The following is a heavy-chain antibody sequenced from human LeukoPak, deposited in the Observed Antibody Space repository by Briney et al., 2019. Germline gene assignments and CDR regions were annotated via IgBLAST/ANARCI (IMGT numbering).Heavy chain of an antibody. CDR2: ISWNSGSI. V-gene: IGHV3-9*01. D-gene: IGHD3-22*01. Sequence: GGSLRLSCAGSGFIFNNYAMHWVRQPPGKGLEWVSGISWNSGSIDYADSVKGRFTISRDNSKDTLFLQMNSLKADDTAVYYCAREHYDDSGGYSSGLDVWGQGTTVTVSS. CDR3: AREHYDDSGGYSSGLDV. CDR1: GFIFNNYA. J-gene: IGHJ6*02.